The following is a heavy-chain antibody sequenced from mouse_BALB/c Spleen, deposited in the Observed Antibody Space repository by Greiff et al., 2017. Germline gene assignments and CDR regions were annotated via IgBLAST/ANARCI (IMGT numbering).Heavy chain of an antibody. CDR1: GFTFSSYG. V-gene: IGHV5-6*02. D-gene: IGHD2-10*02. CDR3: ARRGYGNYCFDY. J-gene: IGHJ2*01. CDR2: ISSGGSYT. Sequence: EVKLVESGGDLVKPGGSLKLSCAASGFTFSSYGMSWVRQTPDKRLEWVATISSGGSYTYYPDSVKGRFTISRDNAKNTLYLQMSSLKSEDTAMYYCARRGYGNYCFDYWGQGTTLTVSS.